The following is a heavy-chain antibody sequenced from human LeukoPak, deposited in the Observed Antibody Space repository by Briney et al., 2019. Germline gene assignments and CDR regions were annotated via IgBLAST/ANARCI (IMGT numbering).Heavy chain of an antibody. CDR3: ARLDWSNAFDI. J-gene: IGHJ3*02. V-gene: IGHV3-48*01. Sequence: GGSLRLSCAASGFTVSSYSMNWVRQAPGKGLEWVSYISSSSSTIYYADSVKGRFTISRDNAKNSLYLQMNSLRAEDTAVYYCARLDWSNAFDIWGQGTMVTVSS. D-gene: IGHD3/OR15-3a*01. CDR1: GFTVSSYS. CDR2: ISSSSSTI.